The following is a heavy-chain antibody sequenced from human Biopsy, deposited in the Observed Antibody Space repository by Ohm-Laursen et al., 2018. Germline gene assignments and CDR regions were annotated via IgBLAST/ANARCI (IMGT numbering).Heavy chain of an antibody. CDR2: ISYSGST. CDR1: GGSIRGSS. J-gene: IGHJ3*02. Sequence: TLSLTCPVSGGSIRGSSWSWIRQAPGRGLEWVGYISYSGSTSNNPSLKSRITISVDTSKNQISLKVTSVTAADTAVYYCAKHGSGWTGDDALHIWGQGTMVTVSS. V-gene: IGHV4-59*08. D-gene: IGHD6-19*01. CDR3: AKHGSGWTGDDALHI.